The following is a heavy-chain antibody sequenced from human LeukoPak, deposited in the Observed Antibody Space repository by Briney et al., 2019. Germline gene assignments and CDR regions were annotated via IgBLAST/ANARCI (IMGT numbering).Heavy chain of an antibody. D-gene: IGHD2-21*02. CDR1: GGSISSYY. V-gene: IGHV4-4*07. J-gene: IGHJ3*02. CDR3: ARCGGDCYHDAFDI. CDR2: IYTSGST. Sequence: SETLALTCTVSGGSISSYYWSWIRQPAGKGLEWIGRIYTSGSTNYNPSLKSRVTMSVDTSKNQFSLKLSSVTAADTAVYYCARCGGDCYHDAFDIWGQGTMVTVSS.